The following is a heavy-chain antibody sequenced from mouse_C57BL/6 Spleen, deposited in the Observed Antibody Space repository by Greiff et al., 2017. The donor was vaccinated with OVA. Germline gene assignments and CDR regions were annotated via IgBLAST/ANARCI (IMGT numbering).Heavy chain of an antibody. CDR2: INPSNGGT. D-gene: IGHD2-1*01. CDR1: GYTFTSYW. Sequence: VQLQQPGTELVKPGASVKLSCKASGYTFTSYWMHWVKQRPGQGLEWIGNINPSNGGTNYNEKFKSKATLTVDKSSSTAYMQLSSLTSEDSAVCYCARGYGNYFFYYAMDYWGQGTSVTVSS. J-gene: IGHJ4*01. CDR3: ARGYGNYFFYYAMDY. V-gene: IGHV1-53*01.